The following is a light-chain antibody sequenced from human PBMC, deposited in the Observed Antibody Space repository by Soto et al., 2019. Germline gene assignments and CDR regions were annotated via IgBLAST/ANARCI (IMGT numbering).Light chain of an antibody. Sequence: TQSPSSLSASVGDRVTITCRASQAISSYLAWYQQKPGKAPNLLIYAASTLQSGVPSRFSGSGSGTDFTLTISSLQPEDFATYYCQQYDDYSLFTFGQGTKLEIK. V-gene: IGKV1-9*01. J-gene: IGKJ2*01. CDR1: QAISSY. CDR2: AAS. CDR3: QQYDDYSLFT.